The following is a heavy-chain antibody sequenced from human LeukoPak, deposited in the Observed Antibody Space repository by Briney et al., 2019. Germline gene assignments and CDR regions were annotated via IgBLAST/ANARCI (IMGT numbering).Heavy chain of an antibody. CDR3: ARDPPLLGAFDI. J-gene: IGHJ3*02. Sequence: ASVKVSCKASGYTFTSYYMHWVRQAPGQGLEWMGIINPSGGSTSYAQKFQGRVTMTRDMSTSTVYMELSSLRSEDTAVYYCARDPPLLGAFDIWGQGTMVTVSS. V-gene: IGHV1-46*01. CDR1: GYTFTSYY. CDR2: INPSGGST.